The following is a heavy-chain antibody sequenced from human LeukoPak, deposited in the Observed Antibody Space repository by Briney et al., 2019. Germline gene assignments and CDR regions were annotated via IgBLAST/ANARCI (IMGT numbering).Heavy chain of an antibody. D-gene: IGHD1-20*01. V-gene: IGHV4-59*11. CDR1: GGSISSHY. CDR3: AREWFITGTTFLFDP. J-gene: IGHJ5*02. Sequence: SETLSLTCTVSGGSISSHYWSWIRQPPGKGLEWIGYIYYSGSTYYNPSLKSRVTISVDTSKNQFSLKLSSVTAADTAVYYCAREWFITGTTFLFDPWGQGTLVTVSS. CDR2: IYYSGST.